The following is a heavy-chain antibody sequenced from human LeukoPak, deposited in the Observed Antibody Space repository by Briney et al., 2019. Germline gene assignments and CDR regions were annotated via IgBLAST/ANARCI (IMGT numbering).Heavy chain of an antibody. Sequence: ASVKVSCKASGYTFTGYYMHWVRQAPGQGHEWMGWINPNSGGTNYAQKFQGRVTMTRDTSISTAYMELSRLRSDDTAVYYCARDGSGWYNWFDPWGQGTLVTVSS. V-gene: IGHV1-2*02. D-gene: IGHD6-19*01. CDR3: ARDGSGWYNWFDP. J-gene: IGHJ5*02. CDR1: GYTFTGYY. CDR2: INPNSGGT.